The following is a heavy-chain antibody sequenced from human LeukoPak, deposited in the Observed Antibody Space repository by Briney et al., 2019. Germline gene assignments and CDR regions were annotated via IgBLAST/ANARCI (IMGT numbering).Heavy chain of an antibody. V-gene: IGHV3-9*01. Sequence: GGSLRLSCAASGFTFDDYAMHWVRQAPGKGLEWVSGISWNSGSIGYADSVKGRFTISRDNAKNSLYLQMNSLRAEDTALYYCAKAQGYYYDSSGYLNYYYYYGMDVWGQGTTVTVSS. CDR2: ISWNSGSI. CDR3: AKAQGYYYDSSGYLNYYYYYGMDV. CDR1: GFTFDDYA. J-gene: IGHJ6*02. D-gene: IGHD3-22*01.